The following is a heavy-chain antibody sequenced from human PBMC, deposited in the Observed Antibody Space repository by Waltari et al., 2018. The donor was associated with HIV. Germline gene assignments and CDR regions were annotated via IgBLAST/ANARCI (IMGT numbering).Heavy chain of an antibody. J-gene: IGHJ3*02. CDR3: ARFRSSGYYHDAFDI. CDR2: IIPILGIA. Sequence: QVQLVPSGAEVQKPGSSVTVSCKASGGTFSSYTISWVREAPGQGLEWMGRIIPILGIANYAQKCQGRVTITADKSTSTAYMELSSLRSEDTAVYYCARFRSSGYYHDAFDIWGQGTMVTVSS. D-gene: IGHD3-22*01. V-gene: IGHV1-69*02. CDR1: GGTFSSYT.